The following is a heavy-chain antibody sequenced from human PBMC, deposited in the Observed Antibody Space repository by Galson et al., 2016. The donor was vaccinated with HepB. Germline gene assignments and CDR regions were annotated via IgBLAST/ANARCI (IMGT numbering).Heavy chain of an antibody. D-gene: IGHD3/OR15-3a*01. Sequence: SVKVSCKASGFTFTAYGISWVRQAPGQGLEWMGWINAYNGNTKYSEKFQGRVTITRDTSASTVYMELSSLRSEDTAVYYCAREHDIWTSYAFDIWGQGTMITVSS. CDR2: INAYNGNT. CDR3: AREHDIWTSYAFDI. V-gene: IGHV1-18*01. CDR1: GFTFTAYG. J-gene: IGHJ3*02.